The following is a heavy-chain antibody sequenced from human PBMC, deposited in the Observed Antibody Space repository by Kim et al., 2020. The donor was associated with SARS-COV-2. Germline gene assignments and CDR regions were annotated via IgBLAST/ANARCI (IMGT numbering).Heavy chain of an antibody. J-gene: IGHJ4*02. D-gene: IGHD6-13*01. Sequence: SETLSLTCTVSGGSITSSSYYWGWIRQPPGKGLEWIGSIYYSGTTYYNPSLKSRVTISVDTSTNQFSLKLSSVTAADTAVYYCAREERYSSSEGDYWGQGTLVTLSS. V-gene: IGHV4-39*07. CDR2: IYYSGTT. CDR1: GGSITSSSYY. CDR3: AREERYSSSEGDY.